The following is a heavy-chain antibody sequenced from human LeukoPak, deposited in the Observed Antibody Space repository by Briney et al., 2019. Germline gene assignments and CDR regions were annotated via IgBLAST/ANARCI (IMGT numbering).Heavy chain of an antibody. CDR2: AHYSGST. V-gene: IGHV4-59*08. D-gene: IGHD2-15*01. CDR3: ARHGQGGEVVP. CDR1: GGSISSYY. Sequence: SETLSLTCSVSGGSISSYYWSWSRQAPAPGQEWIGFAHYSGSTNYNPSLKSRVTISLDTSKNQFSLKLGSVTAADTAVYYCARHGQGGEVVPWGQGILVTVSS. J-gene: IGHJ5*02.